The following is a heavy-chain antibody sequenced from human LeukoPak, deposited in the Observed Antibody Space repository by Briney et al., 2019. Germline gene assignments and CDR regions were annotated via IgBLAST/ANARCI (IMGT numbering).Heavy chain of an antibody. J-gene: IGHJ4*02. Sequence: ASVKVSCKASGYTFTGYYMHWVRQAPGQGLEWMGWINPNSGGTNYAQKLQGRVTMTTDTSTSTAYMELRSLRSDDTAVYYCARAHSGSYYGMSVTLDYWGQGTLVTVSS. CDR1: GYTFTGYY. CDR3: ARAHSGSYYGMSVTLDY. CDR2: INPNSGGT. D-gene: IGHD1-26*01. V-gene: IGHV1-2*02.